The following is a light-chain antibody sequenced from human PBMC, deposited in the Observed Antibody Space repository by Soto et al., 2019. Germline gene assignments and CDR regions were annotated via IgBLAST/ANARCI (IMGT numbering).Light chain of an antibody. Sequence: DIVITQSPTILNVYPGERATLSCRASQSVSSNLAWYQQKPGQAPRLLIYGASTRATGIPARFSGSGSGTEFTLTITCLQPEDFATYYCQLSYSTPWTFGQGTKVDI. CDR2: GAS. V-gene: IGKV3-15*01. CDR3: QLSYSTPWT. J-gene: IGKJ1*01. CDR1: QSVSSN.